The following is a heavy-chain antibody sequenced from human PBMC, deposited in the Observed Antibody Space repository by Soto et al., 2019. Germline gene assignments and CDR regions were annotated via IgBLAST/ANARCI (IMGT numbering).Heavy chain of an antibody. V-gene: IGHV3-30-3*01. J-gene: IGHJ6*02. CDR1: GFTFSSYA. D-gene: IGHD6-19*01. CDR2: ISYDGSNK. Sequence: GGSLRLSCAASGFTFSSYAMHWVRQAPGKGLEWVAVISYDGSNKYYADSVKGRFTISRDNSKNTLYLTMNSLRAEDTAVYYCARVASFGSGWYSYYSYYGMDVWGQGTTVTVSS. CDR3: ARVASFGSGWYSYYSYYGMDV.